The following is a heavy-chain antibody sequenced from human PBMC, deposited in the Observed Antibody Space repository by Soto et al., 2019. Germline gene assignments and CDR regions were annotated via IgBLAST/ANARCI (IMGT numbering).Heavy chain of an antibody. CDR2: VYYTGST. V-gene: IGHV4-59*01. CDR3: ARGVAVPGAHIDY. J-gene: IGHJ4*02. Sequence: LSLTCSVSGGSISGSYWSWIRQSPGKGLEWLGYVYYTGSTNYSPSLRSRVSISVDTSKNEFSLRLSSVTAADTAVYFCARGVAVPGAHIDYWGQGTQVTVSS. D-gene: IGHD6-19*01. CDR1: GGSISGSY.